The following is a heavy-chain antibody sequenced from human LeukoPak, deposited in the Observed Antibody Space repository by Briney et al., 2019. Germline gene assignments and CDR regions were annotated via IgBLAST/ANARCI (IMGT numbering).Heavy chain of an antibody. CDR2: IRYDGSNK. Sequence: PGGXXXXSXAXSGFTFSSYGMHWVRQAPGKGLEWVAFIRYDGSNKYYADSVKGRFTISRDNSKNTLYLQMNSLRAEDTAVYYCAKDRGGYFDYWGQGTLVTVSS. J-gene: IGHJ4*02. D-gene: IGHD3-10*01. CDR1: GFTFSSYG. CDR3: AKDRGGYFDY. V-gene: IGHV3-30*02.